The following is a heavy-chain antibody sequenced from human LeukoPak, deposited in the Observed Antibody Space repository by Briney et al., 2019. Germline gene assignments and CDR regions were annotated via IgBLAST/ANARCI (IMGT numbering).Heavy chain of an antibody. Sequence: RASETPSPTCTVSGGSISSYYWSWIRQPPGKGLEWIGYIYYSGSTNYNPSLKSRVTISVDTSKNQFSLKLSSVTAADTAVYYCARVMDFWSGTNWFDPWGQGTLVTVSS. CDR1: GGSISSYY. CDR3: ARVMDFWSGTNWFDP. V-gene: IGHV4-59*01. D-gene: IGHD3-3*01. CDR2: IYYSGST. J-gene: IGHJ5*02.